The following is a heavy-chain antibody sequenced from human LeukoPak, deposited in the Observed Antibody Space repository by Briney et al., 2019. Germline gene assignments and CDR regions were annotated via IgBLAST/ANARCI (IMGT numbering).Heavy chain of an antibody. CDR1: GGSLSGRY. Sequence: SETLSLTCAVNGGSLSGRYWTWIRQPPGKGLEWIGEINHIGTTNNNLSLNSRVTISLDASKSQVSLKLSSVTAADTAVYYCARASRLGTYYFMDVWGNGTTVTVSS. CDR3: ARASRLGTYYFMDV. J-gene: IGHJ6*03. V-gene: IGHV4-34*01. D-gene: IGHD1-7*01. CDR2: INHIGTT.